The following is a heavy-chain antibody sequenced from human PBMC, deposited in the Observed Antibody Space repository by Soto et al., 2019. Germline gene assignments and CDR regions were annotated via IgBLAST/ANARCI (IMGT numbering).Heavy chain of an antibody. CDR3: AAFQWLGGRGGSS. J-gene: IGHJ5*02. D-gene: IGHD6-19*01. CDR2: ISSSSSYT. Sequence: GGSLRLSCAASGFTFSDYYMSWIRQAPGKGLEWVSYISSSSSYTNYADSVKGRFTISRDNAKNSLYLQMNSLRAEDTAVYYCAAFQWLGGRGGSSWGQGTLVTVSS. V-gene: IGHV3-11*03. CDR1: GFTFSDYY.